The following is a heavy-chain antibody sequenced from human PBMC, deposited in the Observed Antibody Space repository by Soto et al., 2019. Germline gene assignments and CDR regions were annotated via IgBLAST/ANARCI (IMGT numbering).Heavy chain of an antibody. CDR2: ISYDGSNK. D-gene: IGHD4-17*01. V-gene: IGHV3-30*18. CDR1: GFTFSSYG. CDR3: AKDLDYGDYKASAFDI. Sequence: QVQLVESGGGVVQPGRSLRLSCAASGFTFSSYGMHWVRQAPGKGLEWVAVISYDGSNKYYADSVKGRFTISRDNSKNTLYLQMNSLRAEDTAVYYCAKDLDYGDYKASAFDIWGQGTMVTVSS. J-gene: IGHJ3*02.